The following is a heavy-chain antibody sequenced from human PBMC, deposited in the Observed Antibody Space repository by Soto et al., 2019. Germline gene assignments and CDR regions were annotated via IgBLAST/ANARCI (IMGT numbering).Heavy chain of an antibody. CDR1: GGSIRSNY. J-gene: IGHJ5*02. CDR2: IYYSGRT. Sequence: SETLSLTCTVSGGSIRSNYWSWIRQPPGKGLEWIGYIYYSGRTNYNPSLKSRVTIIEDMSKNQSSLKLSSVSAADTAVYYCARGVVVVPAAVIWFDPWGQGTLVTVSS. V-gene: IGHV4-59*01. D-gene: IGHD2-2*01. CDR3: ARGVVVVPAAVIWFDP.